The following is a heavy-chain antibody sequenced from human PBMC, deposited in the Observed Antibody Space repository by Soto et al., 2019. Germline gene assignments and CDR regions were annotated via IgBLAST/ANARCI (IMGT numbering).Heavy chain of an antibody. CDR3: AREYYDILTGYYNGFDY. V-gene: IGHV3-74*01. Sequence: GSLRLSCAASGFTFSSYWMHWVRQAPGKGLVWVSRINSDGSSTSYADSVKGRFTISRDNAKNTLYLQMNSLRAEDTAVYYCAREYYDILTGYYNGFDYWGQGTLVTVSS. J-gene: IGHJ4*02. D-gene: IGHD3-9*01. CDR2: INSDGSST. CDR1: GFTFSSYW.